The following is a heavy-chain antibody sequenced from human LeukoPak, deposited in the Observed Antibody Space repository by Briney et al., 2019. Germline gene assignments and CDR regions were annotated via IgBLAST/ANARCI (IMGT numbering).Heavy chain of an antibody. CDR3: AAFPRGGSSLYYYYYYMDV. J-gene: IGHJ6*03. CDR2: IIPIFGTA. V-gene: IGHV1-69*01. CDR1: GGTFSSYA. Sequence: ASVKVSCKASGGTFSSYAISWVRQAPGQGLEWMGGIIPIFGTANYAQKFQGRVTITADESTSTAYMELSSLRSEDTAVYYCAAFPRGGSSLYYYYYYMDVWGKGTTVTVSS. D-gene: IGHD1-26*01.